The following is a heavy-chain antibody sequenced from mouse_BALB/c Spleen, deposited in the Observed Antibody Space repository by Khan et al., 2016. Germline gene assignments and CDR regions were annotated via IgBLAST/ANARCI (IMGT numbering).Heavy chain of an antibody. Sequence: QVQLKESGPGLVAPSQSLSITCTVSGFSLTSYGVHWVRQPPGKGLEWLGVIWAGGSTNYNSAPMSRLSISKDNSKSQVFVKRNSLQTDDTAMYYCVRLEDIWGQGTTLTVSS. V-gene: IGHV2-9*02. D-gene: IGHD1-3*01. J-gene: IGHJ2*01. CDR1: GFSLTSYG. CDR2: IWAGGST. CDR3: VRLEDI.